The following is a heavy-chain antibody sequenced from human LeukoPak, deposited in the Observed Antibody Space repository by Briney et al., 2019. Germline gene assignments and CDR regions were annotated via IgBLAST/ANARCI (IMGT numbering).Heavy chain of an antibody. D-gene: IGHD6-19*01. CDR1: GFTFSSYE. Sequence: GVYLRLSCAASGFTFSSYEMNWVRPAPGKGLEWVSYISSSGSTISYADSVKGRFTISRDNAKNSLYLQMNSLRAEDTSVYYCAKGTAVASYYAMDVWGQGTTVTVSS. CDR3: AKGTAVASYYAMDV. J-gene: IGHJ6*02. V-gene: IGHV3-48*03. CDR2: ISSSGSTI.